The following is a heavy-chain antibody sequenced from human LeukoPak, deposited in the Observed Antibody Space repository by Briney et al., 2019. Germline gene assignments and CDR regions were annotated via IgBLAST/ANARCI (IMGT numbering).Heavy chain of an antibody. CDR1: GFTFSSHG. J-gene: IGHJ4*02. CDR2: ISDDGRYK. Sequence: PGRSLRLSCAASGFTFSSHGMHWVRQAPGQGLEWVAVISDDGRYKLYGESVKGRFTIYRDKSENTVYLQMNSLKTEDTAVYYCSKDRAFQATGVTDYWGQGTLVTVSS. CDR3: SKDRAFQATGVTDY. V-gene: IGHV3-30*18. D-gene: IGHD3-10*01.